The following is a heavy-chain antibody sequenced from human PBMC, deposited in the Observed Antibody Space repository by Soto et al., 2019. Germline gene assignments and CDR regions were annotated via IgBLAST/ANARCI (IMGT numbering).Heavy chain of an antibody. CDR1: GFTFSSYG. V-gene: IGHV3-30*18. D-gene: IGHD3-22*01. J-gene: IGHJ4*02. CDR3: AKSGVVVIIETYFDY. Sequence: GGSLRLSCAASGFTFSSYGMHWVRQAPGKGLEWVAVISYDGSNKYYADSVKGRFTISRDNSKNTLYLQMNSLRAEDTAVYYCAKSGVVVIIETYFDYWGQGTLVTVSS. CDR2: ISYDGSNK.